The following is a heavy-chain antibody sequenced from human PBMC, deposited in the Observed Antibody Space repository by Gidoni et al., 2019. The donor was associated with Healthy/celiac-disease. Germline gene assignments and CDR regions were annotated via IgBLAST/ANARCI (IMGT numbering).Heavy chain of an antibody. D-gene: IGHD3-10*01. CDR1: GGSISSYY. V-gene: IGHV4-59*08. CDR3: ASERRGRLDP. CDR2: IYYSGST. Sequence: QVQLQESGPGLVKPSETLSLTCTVSGGSISSYYWSWIRQPPGKGLEWIGYIYYSGSTNYNPSLKSRVTISVDTSKNQFSLKLSSVTAADTAVYYCASERRGRLDPWGQGTLVTVSS. J-gene: IGHJ5*02.